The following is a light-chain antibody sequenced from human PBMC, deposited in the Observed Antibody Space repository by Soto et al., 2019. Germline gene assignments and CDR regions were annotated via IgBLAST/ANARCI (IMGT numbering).Light chain of an antibody. J-gene: IGLJ2*01. Sequence: QLVLTQSPSASASLGASVKLTCTLSSGHSSYAIAWHQQQPEKGPRYLMKLNSDGSHSKGDGIPDRFSGSSSGAERYLTISRLQSEDEPDYYCQTWGTGIQIFGGGTKLTVL. CDR1: SGHSSYA. CDR3: QTWGTGIQI. V-gene: IGLV4-69*01. CDR2: LNSDGSH.